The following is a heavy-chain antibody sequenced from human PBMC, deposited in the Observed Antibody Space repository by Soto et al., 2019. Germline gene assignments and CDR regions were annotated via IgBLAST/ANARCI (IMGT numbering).Heavy chain of an antibody. CDR3: ARRPMVEPVAENVFDI. V-gene: IGHV4-39*01. D-gene: IGHD6-19*01. CDR1: GGSISSSSYY. CDR2: VYYSGTT. J-gene: IGHJ3*02. Sequence: SETLSLTCSVSGGSISSSSYYWNWIRQSPGKGLEWIGSVYYSGTTYYNPSLKRRVTISVDTYNQFSLKLSSVTAADTAYYFCARRPMVEPVAENVFDIWGKGKRVTVSS.